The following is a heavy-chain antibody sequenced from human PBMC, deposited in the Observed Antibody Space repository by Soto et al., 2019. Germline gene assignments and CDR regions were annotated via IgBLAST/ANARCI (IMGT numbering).Heavy chain of an antibody. J-gene: IGHJ4*02. V-gene: IGHV3-43*01. Sequence: PGGSPRLSCAACGFTFDDYSMHWVRQAPGKGLEWVSLISWDGRSTYYADSVEGRFTISRDNSKNSLYLQMNSLTTEDTAFYYCEKDGAVSDYTYLDYWGQGALVTVSS. CDR1: GFTFDDYS. CDR2: ISWDGRST. CDR3: EKDGAVSDYTYLDY. D-gene: IGHD4-17*01.